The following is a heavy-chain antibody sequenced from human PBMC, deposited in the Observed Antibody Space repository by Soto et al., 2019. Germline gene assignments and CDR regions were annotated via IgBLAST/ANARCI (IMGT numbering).Heavy chain of an antibody. Sequence: SETLSLTCTVSGDSMSTYYWSWIRQHPGKGLEWVGYIYYTGSTNYNPSLKSRVTVSIDTSKNQFSLILSSVTAADTAVYYCARITRSPNSGYFDYWGQGALVTVSS. CDR1: GDSMSTYY. CDR2: IYYTGST. CDR3: ARITRSPNSGYFDY. D-gene: IGHD7-27*01. J-gene: IGHJ4*02. V-gene: IGHV4-59*01.